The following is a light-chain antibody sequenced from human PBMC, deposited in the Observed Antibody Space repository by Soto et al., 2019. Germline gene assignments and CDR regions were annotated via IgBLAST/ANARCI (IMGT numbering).Light chain of an antibody. CDR1: QRLPSG. Sequence: EIDMTQSPSTLSASAGDRVTITCRASQRLPSGLAWYQQKPGKAPNLLIYDTSFLDSGVPSRFSGSGSGTEFTLTISGLQSDDFAAYYCQHYNKCSRTFGQGTKVEVK. CDR2: DTS. CDR3: QHYNKCSRT. V-gene: IGKV1-5*01. J-gene: IGKJ1*01.